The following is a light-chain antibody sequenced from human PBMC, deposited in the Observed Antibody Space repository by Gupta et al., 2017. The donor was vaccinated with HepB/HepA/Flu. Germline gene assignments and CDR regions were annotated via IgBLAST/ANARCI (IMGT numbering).Light chain of an antibody. Sequence: EIVLTQSPGTLSLSPGERATLSCRASQSVSSTYLAWYQQKPGQAPRLLIYSASSRATGIPDRFSGSGSGTEFTLTISRREPEDFAVYYCQHEGRSPITFGRGTKVDIK. CDR3: QHEGRSPIT. CDR2: SAS. CDR1: QSVSSTY. V-gene: IGKV3-20*01. J-gene: IGKJ4*01.